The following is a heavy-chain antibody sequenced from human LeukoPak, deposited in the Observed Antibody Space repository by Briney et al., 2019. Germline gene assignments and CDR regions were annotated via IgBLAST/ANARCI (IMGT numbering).Heavy chain of an antibody. J-gene: IGHJ5*02. D-gene: IGHD2-21*02. CDR3: ARGGSCNSASGGDCSHLLIA. V-gene: IGHV1-46*01. CDR2: INPSGGST. Sequence: ASVKVSCKASGYTFTSYSMHWVRQAPGKGLEWMGIINPSGGSTSYAQKFQGRVTMTRDTSTSTVYMELSSLSSEDTAVYYCARGGSCNSASGGDCSHLLIAWGQGTLVTVSS. CDR1: GYTFTSYS.